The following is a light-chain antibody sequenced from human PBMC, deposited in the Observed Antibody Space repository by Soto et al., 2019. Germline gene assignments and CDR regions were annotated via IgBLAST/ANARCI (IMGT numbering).Light chain of an antibody. CDR3: SSYTTRSTVV. CDR1: SSDVGGYNY. Sequence: QSALTQPASVSGSPGQAIAISCTGTSSDVGGYNYVSWYQQHPGKAPKLMIYDVSVRPSGVSDRFSGSKSDNTASLNISGLQAEDEAHYYCSSYTTRSTVVFGGGTKLPVL. V-gene: IGLV2-14*01. CDR2: DVS. J-gene: IGLJ2*01.